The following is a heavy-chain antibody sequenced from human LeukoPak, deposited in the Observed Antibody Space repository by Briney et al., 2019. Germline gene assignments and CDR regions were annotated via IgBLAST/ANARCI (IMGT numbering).Heavy chain of an antibody. V-gene: IGHV3-23*01. Sequence: GGSLRLSCAASGFTFSSYGMSWVRQAPGKGLEWVSAISGSGGSTYYADSVKGRFTISRDNSKNTLYLQMNSLRAEDTAVYHCAKRLRYFDWLLSDAFDIWGQGTMVTVSS. CDR3: AKRLRYFDWLLSDAFDI. CDR2: ISGSGGST. D-gene: IGHD3-9*01. J-gene: IGHJ3*02. CDR1: GFTFSSYG.